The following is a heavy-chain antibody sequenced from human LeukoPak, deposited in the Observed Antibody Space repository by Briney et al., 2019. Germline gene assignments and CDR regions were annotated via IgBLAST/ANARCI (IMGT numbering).Heavy chain of an antibody. CDR3: ARGYGWAFDY. CDR1: GGSISSSPYY. D-gene: IGHD3-10*01. J-gene: IGHJ4*02. Sequence: SETLSLTCTVSGGSISSSPYYWGWVRQPPGKGLEWIGSMYYSGNTHYNPSLKSRVTISVDTSKNQFSLMLSSVTAADTAVYYCARGYGWAFDYWGQGTLVTVSS. CDR2: MYYSGNT. V-gene: IGHV4-39*01.